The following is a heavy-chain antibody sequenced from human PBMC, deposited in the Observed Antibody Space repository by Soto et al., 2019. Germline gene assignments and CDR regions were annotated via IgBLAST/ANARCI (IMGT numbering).Heavy chain of an antibody. CDR2: ISAYNGNT. D-gene: IGHD3-16*01. CDR3: ARDIRLTGLGLGYFQH. V-gene: IGHV1-18*01. J-gene: IGHJ1*01. Sequence: ASVKVSCKASGYTFTSYGISWVRQAPGQGLEWMGWISAYNGNTNYAQKLQGRVTMTTDTSTSTAYMELRSLRSADTAVYYCARDIRLTGLGLGYFQHWGQGTLVTVSS. CDR1: GYTFTSYG.